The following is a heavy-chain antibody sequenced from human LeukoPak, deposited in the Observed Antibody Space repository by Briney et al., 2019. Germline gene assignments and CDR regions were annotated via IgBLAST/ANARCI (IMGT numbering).Heavy chain of an antibody. J-gene: IGHJ6*03. CDR2: IYYSGSTNYN. Sequence: SETLSLTCTVSGGSISNYYWSWLRQPPGKGLEWIGYIYYSGSTNYNNYNPSLKSRVTISVDTSKNQFSLKLSSVTAADTAVYYCAREDHVANYYYYMDVWGKGTTVTVSS. CDR1: GGSISNYY. V-gene: IGHV4-59*08. CDR3: AREDHVANYYYYMDV.